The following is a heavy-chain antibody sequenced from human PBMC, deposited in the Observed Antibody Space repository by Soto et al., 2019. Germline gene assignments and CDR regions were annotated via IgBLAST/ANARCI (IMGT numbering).Heavy chain of an antibody. CDR3: ARVDTYDYYYSMDV. J-gene: IGHJ6*02. CDR1: GLAVTSNY. D-gene: IGHD5-18*01. V-gene: IGHV3-53*01. Sequence: GGSLRLSCAASGLAVTSNYMSWVRQAPGKGLEWVSIVYSSGTTYYADSVKGRFTFSRDKSKNTIYLQMRNLRAEDTAVYYCARVDTYDYYYSMDVWGQGTTVTVSS. CDR2: VYSSGTT.